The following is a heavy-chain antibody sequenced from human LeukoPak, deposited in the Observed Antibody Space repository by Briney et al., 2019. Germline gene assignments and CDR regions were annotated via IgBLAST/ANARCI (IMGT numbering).Heavy chain of an antibody. CDR3: VKDRATGHYYGSGSYYNLPVY. D-gene: IGHD3-10*01. V-gene: IGHV3-64D*09. J-gene: IGHJ4*02. CDR1: GFTFSSYA. Sequence: GGSLRLSCSASGFTFSSYAMHWVRQAPGKGLEYVSAISSNGGSTYYADSVKGRFTISRDNSKNTLYLQMSSLRAEDTAVYYCVKDRATGHYYGSGSYYNLPVYWGQGTLVTVSS. CDR2: ISSNGGST.